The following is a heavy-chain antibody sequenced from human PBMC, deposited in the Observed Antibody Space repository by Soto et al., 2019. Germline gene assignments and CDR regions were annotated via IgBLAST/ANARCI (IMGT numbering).Heavy chain of an antibody. CDR3: TGEVASGY. Sequence: QVQLVESGGGVVQPGRSLRLSCAVSGFTVNTYGMHWVRQAPGKGLEWVAVISRDGGTKFYADSVKGRFTISRDNSSNTLFLEMNSLRGDDMAVYYCTGEVASGYWGQGTLVTISS. D-gene: IGHD2-8*02. CDR2: ISRDGGTK. V-gene: IGHV3-30*03. J-gene: IGHJ4*02. CDR1: GFTVNTYG.